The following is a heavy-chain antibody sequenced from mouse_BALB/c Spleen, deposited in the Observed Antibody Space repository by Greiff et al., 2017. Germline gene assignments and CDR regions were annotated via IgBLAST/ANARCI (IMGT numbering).Heavy chain of an antibody. CDR1: GFTFSSFG. J-gene: IGHJ2*01. CDR3: ARWNYGRIDY. D-gene: IGHD1-1*01. V-gene: IGHV5-17*02. CDR2: ISSGSSTI. Sequence: DVMLVESGGGLVQPGGSRKLSCAASGFTFSSFGMHWVRQAPEKGLEWVAYISSGSSTIYYADTVKGRFTISRDNPKNTLFLQMTSLRSEDTAMYYCARWNYGRIDYWGQGTTLTVSS.